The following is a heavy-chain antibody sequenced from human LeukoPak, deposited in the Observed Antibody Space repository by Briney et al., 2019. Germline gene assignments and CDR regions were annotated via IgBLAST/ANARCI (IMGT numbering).Heavy chain of an antibody. CDR1: GFTFSSFW. V-gene: IGHV3-7*04. CDR3: ARSYGGNSFS. Sequence: PGGSLRLSCAASGFTFSSFWMTWVRQAPGKGLEWVANIKQDGSEKNYVDSVKGRFTISRDNAKNSLYLQMISLRAEDTAMYYCARSYGGNSFSWGQGTLVTVSS. D-gene: IGHD4-23*01. CDR2: IKQDGSEK. J-gene: IGHJ4*02.